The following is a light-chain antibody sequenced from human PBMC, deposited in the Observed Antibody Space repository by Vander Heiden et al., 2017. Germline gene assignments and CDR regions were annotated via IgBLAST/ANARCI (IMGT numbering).Light chain of an antibody. CDR3: QQSWSLPHT. CDR1: QSINSS. Sequence: EVVLTQSPEFQSVTPREKVTITCRASQSINSSLHWYQQKPDQSPKFLIKYASQSVSGVPSRFSGSGSGTDFTLTINSLEAEDAATYYCQQSWSLPHTFGPGTKLEIK. CDR2: YAS. V-gene: IGKV6-21*01. J-gene: IGKJ2*01.